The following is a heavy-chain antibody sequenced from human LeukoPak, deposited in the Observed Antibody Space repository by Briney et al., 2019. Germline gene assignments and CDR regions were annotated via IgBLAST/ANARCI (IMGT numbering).Heavy chain of an antibody. CDR3: ARGRIRVIHSGSYRPFDP. J-gene: IGHJ5*02. Sequence: SETLSLTCAVYGGSFSGYYWSWIRQPPGKGLEWIGEINHSGSTYYNPSLKSRVTISVDTSKNQFSLKLSSVTAADTAVYYCARGRIRVIHSGSYRPFDPWGQGTLVTVSS. CDR1: GGSFSGYY. V-gene: IGHV4-34*01. CDR2: INHSGST. D-gene: IGHD3-10*01.